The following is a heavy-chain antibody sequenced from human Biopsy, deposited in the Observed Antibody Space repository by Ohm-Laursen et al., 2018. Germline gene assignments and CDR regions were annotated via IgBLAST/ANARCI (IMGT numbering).Heavy chain of an antibody. J-gene: IGHJ4*02. Sequence: SLRLSCAASGFSFSNYGMHWVRQAPGKGLEWVALISHGGNDEYYADSVEGRFTISRDNSKNTVLLQMSSLRAEDTALYYCAKCMTYSGDGIDYWGQGTLVTVSS. D-gene: IGHD5-12*01. CDR1: GFSFSNYG. CDR2: ISHGGNDE. V-gene: IGHV3-30*18. CDR3: AKCMTYSGDGIDY.